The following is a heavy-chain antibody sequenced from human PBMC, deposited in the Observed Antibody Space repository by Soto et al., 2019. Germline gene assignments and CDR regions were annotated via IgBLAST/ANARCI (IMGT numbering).Heavy chain of an antibody. CDR2: IYYSGST. D-gene: IGHD5-12*01. J-gene: IGHJ4*02. CDR1: GGSISSYY. V-gene: IGHV4-59*01. Sequence: PSETLSLTCTVSGGSISSYYRSWIRQPPGKGLEWIGYIYYSGSTNYNPSLKSRVTISVDTSKNQFSLKLSSVTAADTAVYYCARDGFEMATIRGFSRRPYYFDYWGQGTLVTVSS. CDR3: ARDGFEMATIRGFSRRPYYFDY.